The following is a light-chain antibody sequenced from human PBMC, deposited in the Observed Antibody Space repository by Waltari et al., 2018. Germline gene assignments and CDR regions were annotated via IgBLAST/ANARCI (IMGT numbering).Light chain of an antibody. CDR2: GAS. J-gene: IGKJ1*01. CDR3: QHYVRLPVT. Sequence: EIVLTQSTGPMPWSDGAGVTLSCRASQSVGRSLAWYQQKPGQDPRLLIYGASSRATGIPDRFSGSGSGTDFSLTISRLAPDDLSVYYCQHYVRLPVTFGQGTKGEI. V-gene: IGKV3-20*01. CDR1: QSVGRS.